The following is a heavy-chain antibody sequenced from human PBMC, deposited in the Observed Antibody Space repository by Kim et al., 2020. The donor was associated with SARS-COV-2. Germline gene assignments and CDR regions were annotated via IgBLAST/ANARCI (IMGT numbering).Heavy chain of an antibody. CDR1: GFTFSSYE. CDR2: ISSSGSTK. CDR3: ARIYYDYSGNPT. J-gene: IGHJ5*02. Sequence: GGSLRLSCAASGFTFSSYEMNWVRQAPGKGLEWVSYISSSGSTKYYADSVKGRFTISRDNAKNSLYLQMNSLRAEDTAVYYCARIYYDYSGNPTWGQGTLVTVSS. D-gene: IGHD3-22*01. V-gene: IGHV3-48*03.